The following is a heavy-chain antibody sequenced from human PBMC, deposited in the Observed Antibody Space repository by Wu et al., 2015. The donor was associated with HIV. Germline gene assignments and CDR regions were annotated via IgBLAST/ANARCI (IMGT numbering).Heavy chain of an antibody. J-gene: IGHJ4*02. V-gene: IGHV4-38-2*01. CDR3: ARGWVLRTGDSSGYYFGVYFDY. CDR2: LYHTGST. CDR1: GTSVSSDYY. Sequence: QVQLQESGPGLVKPSETLSLTCVVSGTSVSSDYYWGWIRQTPGKGLEWIGTLYHTGSTYYNPSLKSRVTISVDTSKNQFSLKLSSVTAADTAVYYCARGWVLRTGDSSGYYFGVYFDYWGQGTLVTVSS. D-gene: IGHD3-22*01.